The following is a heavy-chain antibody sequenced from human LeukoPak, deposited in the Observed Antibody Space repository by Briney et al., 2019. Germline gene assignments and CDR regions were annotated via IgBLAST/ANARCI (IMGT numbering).Heavy chain of an antibody. Sequence: RQXXGXXXXXVSYISSSSSTIYYADSVKGRXTISRDNAKNSLYLQMNSLRAEDTGVYYCXXXXXXXXXXXXXXXXXXHXXYWXXGXXXXVSS. CDR2: ISSSSSTI. J-gene: IGHJ4*01. CDR3: XXXXXXXXXXXXXXXXXXHXXY. V-gene: IGHV3-48*01.